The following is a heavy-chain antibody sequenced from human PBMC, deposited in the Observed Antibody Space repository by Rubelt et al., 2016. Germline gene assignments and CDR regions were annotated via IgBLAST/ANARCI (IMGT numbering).Heavy chain of an antibody. CDR1: GFSFSTSW. Sequence: EVQLVESGGGLVQPGGSLRLSCVASGFSFSTSWMSWVRRAPGRGLEWVANIKEDGTSTYYLDSVKGRFTVSRDNAKNSMYLQMGNLRVEDTAVYYCARSYSSGLDYWGQGTRVTVSS. CDR3: ARSYSSGLDY. J-gene: IGHJ4*02. CDR2: IKEDGTST. D-gene: IGHD3-22*01. V-gene: IGHV3-7*03.